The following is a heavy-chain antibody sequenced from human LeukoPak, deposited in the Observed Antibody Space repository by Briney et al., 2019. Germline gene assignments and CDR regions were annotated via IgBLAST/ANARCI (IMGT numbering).Heavy chain of an antibody. J-gene: IGHJ4*02. CDR1: GYTFTSYG. Sequence: ASVKVSCKASGYTFTSYGIGWVRQAPGQGLEWMGWISAYNGNTNYAQKLQGRVTMTTDTSTSTAYMELRSLRSDDTAVYYCATCSSTSCYGADFDYWGQGTLVTVSS. V-gene: IGHV1-18*01. CDR3: ATCSSTSCYGADFDY. D-gene: IGHD2-2*01. CDR2: ISAYNGNT.